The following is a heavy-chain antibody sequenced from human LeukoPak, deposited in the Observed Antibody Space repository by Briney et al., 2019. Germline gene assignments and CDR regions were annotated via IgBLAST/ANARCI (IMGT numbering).Heavy chain of an antibody. CDR2: ISSSGSTI. CDR1: GFTFSDYY. J-gene: IGHJ6*03. CDR3: ARVYGSGSYWSVYYYMDV. D-gene: IGHD3-10*01. Sequence: PGGSLRLSCAASGFTFSDYYMSWIRQAPGKGLEWVSYISSSGSTIYYADSVKGRFTISRDNAKNSLYLQMNSLRAEDTAVYYCARVYGSGSYWSVYYYMDVWGKGTTVTVSS. V-gene: IGHV3-11*04.